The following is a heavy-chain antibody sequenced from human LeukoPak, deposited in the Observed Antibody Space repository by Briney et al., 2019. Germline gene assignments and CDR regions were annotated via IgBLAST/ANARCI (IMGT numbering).Heavy chain of an antibody. J-gene: IGHJ1*01. Sequence: SETLSLTCTVSGGSISSYYWSWIRQPPGKGLEWIGYIYYSGSTNYNPSLKSRVTISVDTSKNQFSLKLSSVTAADTAVYYCAGTPNYYDSSGYGYFQHWGQGTLVTVSS. V-gene: IGHV4-59*08. CDR1: GGSISSYY. D-gene: IGHD3-22*01. CDR2: IYYSGST. CDR3: AGTPNYYDSSGYGYFQH.